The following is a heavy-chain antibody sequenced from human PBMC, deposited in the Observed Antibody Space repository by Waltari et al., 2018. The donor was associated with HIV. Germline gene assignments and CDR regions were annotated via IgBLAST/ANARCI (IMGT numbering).Heavy chain of an antibody. Sequence: EVQLVESGGGLVEPGGPLRPSGAPSGFSFSFFSMNWFPQPPGKGLEWVSSISSTRSHIFYADSVRGRFTISRDNAKNSLYLQMNSLKAEDTAVYYCARGGAGATAEDLFDPWGQGTLVTVSS. CDR1: GFSFSFFS. D-gene: IGHD1-26*01. CDR2: ISSTRSHI. J-gene: IGHJ5*02. CDR3: ARGGAGATAEDLFDP. V-gene: IGHV3-21*01.